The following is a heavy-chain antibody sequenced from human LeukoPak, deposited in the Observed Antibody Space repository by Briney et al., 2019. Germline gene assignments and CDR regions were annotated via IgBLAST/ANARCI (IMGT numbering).Heavy chain of an antibody. CDR2: ISYDGSNK. Sequence: GGSLRLSCAASGFTFSSYAMHWVRQAPGKGLEWVAVISYDGSNKYYADSVKGRFTISRDNSKNTLYLQMNSLRAEDTAVYYCARGIGIQLWLTPFDYWGQGTLVTVSS. CDR1: GFTFSSYA. V-gene: IGHV3-30-3*01. D-gene: IGHD5-18*01. J-gene: IGHJ4*02. CDR3: ARGIGIQLWLTPFDY.